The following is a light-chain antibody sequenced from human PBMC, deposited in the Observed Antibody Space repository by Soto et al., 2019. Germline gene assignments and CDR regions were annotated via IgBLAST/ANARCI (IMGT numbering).Light chain of an antibody. J-gene: IGKJ2*01. CDR1: QSVSISH. Sequence: EIVLTQSPGTLSLSPGERAILSCRASQSVSISHLAWYQQKPGQAPRLLIYGASIRATGIPDRFSGSGSGTDFTLTISTLEPEDFAVYYCQQYGSTPRVTFGQGTKLEIK. V-gene: IGKV3-20*01. CDR2: GAS. CDR3: QQYGSTPRVT.